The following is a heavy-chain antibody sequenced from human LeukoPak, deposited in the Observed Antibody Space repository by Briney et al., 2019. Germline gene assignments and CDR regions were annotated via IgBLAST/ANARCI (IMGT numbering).Heavy chain of an antibody. Sequence: ASETLSLTCTVSGGSISSYYWSWIRQPPGKGLEWIGYIYYSGSTNYNSSLKSRVTISVDTSKNQFSLKLSSVTAADTAVYYCAGAGPKGYSSSWYYFDYWGQGTLVTVSS. CDR3: AGAGPKGYSSSWYYFDY. CDR1: GGSISSYY. CDR2: IYYSGST. V-gene: IGHV4-59*08. J-gene: IGHJ4*02. D-gene: IGHD6-13*01.